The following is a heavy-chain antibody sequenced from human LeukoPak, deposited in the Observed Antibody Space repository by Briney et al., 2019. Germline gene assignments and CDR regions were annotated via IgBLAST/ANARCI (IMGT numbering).Heavy chain of an antibody. CDR1: GFTFSSYS. D-gene: IGHD3-22*01. CDR3: ARDRSSGYRDAFDV. J-gene: IGHJ3*01. Sequence: GGSLRLSCAASGFTFSSYSMNWVRQTPGKGLEWVSSISSSSSYIYYADSVKGRFTISRDNAKNSLYLQMNSLRAEDTAVYYCARDRSSGYRDAFDVWGQGTMVTVSS. CDR2: ISSSSSYI. V-gene: IGHV3-21*01.